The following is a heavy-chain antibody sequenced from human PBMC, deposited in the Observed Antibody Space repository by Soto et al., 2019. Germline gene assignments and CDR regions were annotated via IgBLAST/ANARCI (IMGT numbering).Heavy chain of an antibody. CDR1: GGSISSSSYY. Sequence: PSETLSLTCTVSGGSISSSSYYWGWIRQPPGKGLEWIGSIYYSGSTYYNPSLKSRVTISVDTSKNQFSLKLSSATAADTAVYYCARQDRITGNTSSDYWGQGTLVTVSS. CDR3: ARQDRITGNTSSDY. D-gene: IGHD1-7*01. V-gene: IGHV4-39*01. CDR2: IYYSGST. J-gene: IGHJ4*02.